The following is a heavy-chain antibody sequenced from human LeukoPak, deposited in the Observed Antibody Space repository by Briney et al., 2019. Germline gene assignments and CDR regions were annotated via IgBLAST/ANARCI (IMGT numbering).Heavy chain of an antibody. CDR2: ISAYNGNT. CDR1: GYTFTSYG. Sequence: GASVKVSCKASGYTFTSYGINWVRQAPGQGLEWMGWISAYNGNTNYAQKLQGRVTMTTDTSTSTAYMELRSLRSDDTAVYYCARDLANELTGARRGFDYWGQGTLVTVSS. J-gene: IGHJ4*02. V-gene: IGHV1-18*01. CDR3: ARDLANELTGARRGFDY. D-gene: IGHD7-27*01.